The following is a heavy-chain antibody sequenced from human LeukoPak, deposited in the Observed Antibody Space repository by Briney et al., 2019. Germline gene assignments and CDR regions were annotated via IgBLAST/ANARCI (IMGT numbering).Heavy chain of an antibody. CDR3: ARDQKQQLVRRWFDP. J-gene: IGHJ5*02. Sequence: GASVKVSCKASGYTFTSNGISWVRQAPGQGLEWMGWISAYNGNTNYAQKLQGRVTMTTDTSTSTAYMELRSLRSDDTAVYYCARDQKQQLVRRWFDPWGQGTLVTVSS. CDR1: GYTFTSNG. D-gene: IGHD6-13*01. V-gene: IGHV1-18*01. CDR2: ISAYNGNT.